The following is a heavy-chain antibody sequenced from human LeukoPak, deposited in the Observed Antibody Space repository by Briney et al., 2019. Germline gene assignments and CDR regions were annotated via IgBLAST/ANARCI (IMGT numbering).Heavy chain of an antibody. CDR1: GVSIISTNSY. D-gene: IGHD1-26*01. J-gene: IGHJ4*02. CDR3: ARKREGPTTGIDY. Sequence: SETLSLTCTVSGVSIISTNSYWGWIRQSPRTGLEWIGNIYSSGRTYYNPSLKSRVTISIDMSENQFPLKLTSVTAADTAVYYCARKREGPTTGIDYWGQGTLVTVSS. V-gene: IGHV4-39*06. CDR2: IYSSGRT.